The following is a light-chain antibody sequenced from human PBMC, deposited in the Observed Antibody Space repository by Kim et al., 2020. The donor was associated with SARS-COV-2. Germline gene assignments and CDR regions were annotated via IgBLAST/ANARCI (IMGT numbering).Light chain of an antibody. J-gene: IGKJ2*01. CDR1: QTIGIY. CDR3: QQSYSTPYT. V-gene: IGKV1-39*01. CDR2: AAS. Sequence: SASVGDRVTIACRASQTIGIYLNWYPHKPGKAPKLLIYAASSLQSGVPSSFSGSGSGTDFTLTISSLQPEDFATYYCQQSYSTPYTLGQGTKLEI.